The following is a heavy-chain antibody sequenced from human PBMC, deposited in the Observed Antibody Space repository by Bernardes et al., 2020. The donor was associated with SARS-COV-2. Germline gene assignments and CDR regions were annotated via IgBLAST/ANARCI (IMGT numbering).Heavy chain of an antibody. CDR2: ISRSNNAI. V-gene: IGHV3-11*01. Sequence: GGSLRLSCAATGLSISYYYMNWMRQAPGKGLEWISYISRSNNAIYYADSVKGRFTISRDNAKNSLYLQMNSLRAEDTAVYYCARGSGANYYGSGRNGLDVWGQGTTVIVSS. CDR3: ARGSGANYYGSGRNGLDV. CDR1: GLSISYYY. D-gene: IGHD3-10*01. J-gene: IGHJ6*02.